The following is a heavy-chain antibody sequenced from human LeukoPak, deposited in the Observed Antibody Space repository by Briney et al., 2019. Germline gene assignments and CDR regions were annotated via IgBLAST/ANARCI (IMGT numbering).Heavy chain of an antibody. CDR3: ARGFHGASSGRQFDY. CDR2: TYYRSKWYN. D-gene: IGHD6-19*01. Sequence: SQTLSLTCAISGDSVSSNSAAWNWIRQPPSRGLEWLGRTYYRSKWYNDYAKAVKSQITINPDTSKNQFSLQLNSVTPEDTAVYYCARGFHGASSGRQFDYWGQGTLVTVSS. J-gene: IGHJ4*02. CDR1: GDSVSSNSAA. V-gene: IGHV6-1*01.